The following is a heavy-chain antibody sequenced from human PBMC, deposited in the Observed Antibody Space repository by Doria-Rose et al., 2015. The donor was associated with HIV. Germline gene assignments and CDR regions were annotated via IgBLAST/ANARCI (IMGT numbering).Heavy chain of an antibody. CDR1: GVSLSSPGMG. V-gene: IGHV2-26*01. J-gene: IGHJ4*02. D-gene: IGHD6-13*01. CDR2: MFSDDER. CDR3: ARIKSSRWYHKYYFDF. Sequence: QESGPVLVKPTETLTLTCTVSGVSLSSPGMGVSWIRQPPWKALEWLANMFSDDERSYKPSPKSRLTISRGTSKSQVVLPMTDMDPVDTATYYCARIKSSRWYHKYYFDFWGQGTLVIVSA.